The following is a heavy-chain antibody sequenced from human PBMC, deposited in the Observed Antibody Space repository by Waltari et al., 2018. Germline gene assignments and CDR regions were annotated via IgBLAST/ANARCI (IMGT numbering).Heavy chain of an antibody. CDR2: LYYSGIT. J-gene: IGHJ2*01. V-gene: IGHV4-38-2*01. D-gene: IGHD1-26*01. CDR3: ARGSFDSDSYFDV. Sequence: QVQLQESGPGLGKPSETLSLTCAVSGYPISSGYYWGWMRQPPGKGLECIGSLYYSGITYSGPSLKSRVTISVDTSKNQFSLKVTSLTAADTAIYYCARGSFDSDSYFDVWGRGTLVTVSS. CDR1: GYPISSGYY.